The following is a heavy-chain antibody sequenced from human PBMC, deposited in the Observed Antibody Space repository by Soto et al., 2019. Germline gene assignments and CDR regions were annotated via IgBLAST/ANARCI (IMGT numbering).Heavy chain of an antibody. D-gene: IGHD3-10*01. Sequence: QLQLQESGPGLVKPSETLSLTCTVSGGSISSSNYYWGWVRQPPGKGLESIGSIFYSGTTHYNPSLGTRHSISVDTSKIQFSLKVSAVTAADTAVYYCVSSHDARISYNGIDYWGQGTLVTVSS. J-gene: IGHJ4*02. CDR1: GGSISSSNYY. V-gene: IGHV4-39*01. CDR3: VSSHDARISYNGIDY. CDR2: IFYSGTT.